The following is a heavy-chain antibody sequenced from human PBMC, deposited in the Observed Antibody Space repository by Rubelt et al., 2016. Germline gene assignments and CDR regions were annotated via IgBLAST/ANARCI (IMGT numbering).Heavy chain of an antibody. CDR1: GGSISSYY. CDR3: ARGQYYDSSGYYFIDY. J-gene: IGHJ4*02. V-gene: IGHV4-59*01. CDR2: IYYSGRT. Sequence: QVQLQESGPGLVKPSETLSLTCTVSGGSISSYYWSWIRQPPGKGLEWIGYIYYSGRTNYNPSLKSRGTISVDRSKNQFSLKLGSVTAADTAVYYCARGQYYDSSGYYFIDYWGQGTLVTVSS. D-gene: IGHD3-22*01.